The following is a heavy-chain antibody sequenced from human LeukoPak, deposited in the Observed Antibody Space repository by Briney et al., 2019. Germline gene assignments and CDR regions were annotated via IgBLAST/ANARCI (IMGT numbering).Heavy chain of an antibody. D-gene: IGHD6-13*01. Sequence: PGGSLRLSCAASGFTFSGSSIHWVRQASGKGLEWAGLIRTKANSYATAHAASVTGRFTISRDDSKDTSYLQMNSLKTEDTALYFCTTSYSGNSWYDWFGPWGQGTLVTVSS. V-gene: IGHV3-73*01. CDR2: IRTKANSYAT. CDR3: TTSYSGNSWYDWFGP. J-gene: IGHJ5*02. CDR1: GFTFSGSS.